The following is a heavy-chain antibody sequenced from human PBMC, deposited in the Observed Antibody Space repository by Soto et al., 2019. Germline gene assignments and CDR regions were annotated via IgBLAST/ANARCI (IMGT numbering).Heavy chain of an antibody. J-gene: IGHJ6*02. CDR3: ARAGYQLLYWRGLDYYYSGMDV. Sequence: PSETLSLTCAVYGGSFSGYYWSWIRQPPGKGLEWIGEINHSGSTNYNPSLKSRVTISVDTSKNQFSLKLSSVTAADTAVYYCARAGYQLLYWRGLDYYYSGMDVWGQGTTVTVSS. CDR2: INHSGST. D-gene: IGHD2-2*02. V-gene: IGHV4-34*01. CDR1: GGSFSGYY.